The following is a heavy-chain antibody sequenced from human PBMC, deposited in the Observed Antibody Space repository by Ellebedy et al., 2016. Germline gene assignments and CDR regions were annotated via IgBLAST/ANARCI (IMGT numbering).Heavy chain of an antibody. Sequence: GESLKISXAASGFTFSSYWMSWVRQAPGKGLEWVANIKQDGSEKYYVDSVKGRFTISRDNAKNSLYLQMNSLRAEDTAVYYCARDYSSSWSEAFDIWGQGTMVTVSS. J-gene: IGHJ3*02. CDR1: GFTFSSYW. D-gene: IGHD6-13*01. CDR2: IKQDGSEK. V-gene: IGHV3-7*01. CDR3: ARDYSSSWSEAFDI.